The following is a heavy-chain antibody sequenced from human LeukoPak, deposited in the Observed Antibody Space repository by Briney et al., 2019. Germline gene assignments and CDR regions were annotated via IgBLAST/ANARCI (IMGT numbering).Heavy chain of an antibody. J-gene: IGHJ4*02. CDR3: ARDKEYGDLL. CDR1: GGTFSSYT. Sequence: SVKVSCKASGGTFSSYTISWVRQAPGQGLEWMGGIIPIFGTANYAQKFQGRVTITADESTSTAYMELSSLRSEDTAVYYCARDKEYGDLLWGQGTLVTASS. CDR2: IIPIFGTA. V-gene: IGHV1-69*13. D-gene: IGHD4-17*01.